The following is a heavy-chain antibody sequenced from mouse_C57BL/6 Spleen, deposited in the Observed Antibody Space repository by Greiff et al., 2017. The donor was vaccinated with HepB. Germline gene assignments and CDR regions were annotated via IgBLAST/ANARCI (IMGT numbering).Heavy chain of an antibody. D-gene: IGHD4-1*01. J-gene: IGHJ4*01. CDR2: IRSKSNNYAT. Sequence: EVKLVESGGGLVQPKGSLKLSCAASGFSFNTYAMTWVRQAPGKGLEWVARIRSKSNNYATYYADSVKDRFTISRDDSESMLYLQMNNLKTEDTAMYYCVGKLGRRAMDYWGQGTSVTVSS. CDR3: VGKLGRRAMDY. V-gene: IGHV10-1*01. CDR1: GFSFNTYA.